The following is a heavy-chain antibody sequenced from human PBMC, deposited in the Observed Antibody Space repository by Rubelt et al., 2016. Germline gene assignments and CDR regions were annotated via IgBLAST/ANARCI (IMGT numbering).Heavy chain of an antibody. D-gene: IGHD3-10*01. J-gene: IGHJ4*02. CDR3: ARDGRGSGNFDY. V-gene: IGHV4-59*01. Sequence: QVQLQESGPGLVKPSETLSLTCTVSGGSISSYYWSWIRQPPGKGLEWIGYLYYSVSTNYNPSLKSRVTISVEPSKNQFSLKLSSVTAADTAVYYWARDGRGSGNFDYWGQGTLVTVSS. CDR2: LYYSVST. CDR1: GGSISSYY.